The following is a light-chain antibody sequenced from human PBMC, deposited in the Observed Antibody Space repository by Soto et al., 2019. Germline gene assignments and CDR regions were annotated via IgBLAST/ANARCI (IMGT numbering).Light chain of an antibody. J-gene: IGLJ1*01. Sequence: QSVLTQPCSVTGTPGQSVTISCTGTSSDVGSYNYVSWYQQHPGKTPKRMIYDVSKRHSGVPDRFSGSTSAHTASLTISALQAQALFFNYSGSYEINYLSLHDFGPGSKVTV. V-gene: IGLV2-11*01. CDR2: DVS. CDR1: SSDVGSYNY. CDR3: GSYEINYLSLHD.